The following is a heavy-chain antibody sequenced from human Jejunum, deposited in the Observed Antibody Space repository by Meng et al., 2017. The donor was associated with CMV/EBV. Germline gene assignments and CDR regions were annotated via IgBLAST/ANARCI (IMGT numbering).Heavy chain of an antibody. V-gene: IGHV4-4*02. D-gene: IGHD2-2*02. CDR1: ASSRNIHW. Sequence: ASSRNIHWCSWVRQPPGQGLEWMGEVYINESTNYNPSLKSRVTIAGDRSKTQVYPKVNSVTAADTAVYYGARSRCTRTSCYTGTFDYWGQGTLVTGSS. J-gene: IGHJ4*02. CDR2: VYINEST. CDR3: ARSRCTRTSCYTGTFDY.